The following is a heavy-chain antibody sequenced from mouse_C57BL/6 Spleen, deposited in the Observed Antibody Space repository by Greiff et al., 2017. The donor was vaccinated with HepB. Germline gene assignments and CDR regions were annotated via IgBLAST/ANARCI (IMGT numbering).Heavy chain of an antibody. D-gene: IGHD3-2*02. CDR2: ISGGGGNT. J-gene: IGHJ2*01. CDR1: GFTFSSYT. Sequence: EVQGVESGGGLVKPGGSLKLSCAASGFTFSSYTMSWVRQTPEKRLEWVATISGGGGNTYYPDSVKGRFPISRDNAKNTLYLQMSSLRSEDTALYYCARQGVQLRPDFDYWGQGTTLTVSS. CDR3: ARQGVQLRPDFDY. V-gene: IGHV5-9*01.